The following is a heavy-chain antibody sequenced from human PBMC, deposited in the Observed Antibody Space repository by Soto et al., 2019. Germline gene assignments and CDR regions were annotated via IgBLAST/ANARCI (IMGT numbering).Heavy chain of an antibody. Sequence: QVQLVESGGGVVQPGRSLRLSCTASGFTFSSYAMHWVRQAPGKGLEWVAVISYDGSNKYYADSVKGRFTISRDNSKKTLFLQMNSLRAADTAVYYCARPDYGSGSYPDYWGQGTLVTVSS. CDR2: ISYDGSNK. V-gene: IGHV3-30-3*01. J-gene: IGHJ4*02. CDR3: ARPDYGSGSYPDY. CDR1: GFTFSSYA. D-gene: IGHD3-10*01.